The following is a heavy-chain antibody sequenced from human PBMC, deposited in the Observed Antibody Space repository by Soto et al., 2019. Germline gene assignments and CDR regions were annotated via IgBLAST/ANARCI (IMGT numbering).Heavy chain of an antibody. Sequence: EVRLLESGGGLVKPGGSLRLSCATSGLTFSNYAMSWARQAPGGGLEWVSSMSGSSSTTYYADSVRGRFTISRDRSKNTLYLQMSSLRAEDTALYYCAKNQERELPRVIDFWGQGTLVTVSS. J-gene: IGHJ4*02. CDR1: GLTFSNYA. V-gene: IGHV3-23*01. CDR2: MSGSSSTT. D-gene: IGHD1-7*01. CDR3: AKNQERELPRVIDF.